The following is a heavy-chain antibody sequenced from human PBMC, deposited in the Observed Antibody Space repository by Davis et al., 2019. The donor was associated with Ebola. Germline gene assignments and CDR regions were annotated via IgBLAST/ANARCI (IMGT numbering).Heavy chain of an antibody. CDR1: GYTFTSYD. D-gene: IGHD3-3*01. CDR3: ARVDDFWSGLLGGYYYYGMDV. V-gene: IGHV1-8*01. Sequence: ASVKVSCKASGYTFTSYDINWVRQATGQGLEWMGWMNPNSGNTGYAQKFQGRITMTRNISISTAYMELSSLRSDDTAVYYCARVDDFWSGLLGGYYYYGMDVWGQGTTVTVSS. J-gene: IGHJ6*02. CDR2: MNPNSGNT.